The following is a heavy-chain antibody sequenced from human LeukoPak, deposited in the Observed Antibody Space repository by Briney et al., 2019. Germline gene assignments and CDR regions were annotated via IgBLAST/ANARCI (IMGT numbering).Heavy chain of an antibody. CDR1: GGSISSYY. Sequence: SDPLSPTCTVSGGSISSYYWSWIRQPPGKALEGIGYIDYSGCTNYNPSLKSRVTISVDTSNNQFSLKLSSVTAADTAVYYCARGSTPYYDILTGYYYYFDYWGQGTLVTVSS. CDR3: ARGSTPYYDILTGYYYYFDY. CDR2: IDYSGCT. D-gene: IGHD3-9*01. V-gene: IGHV4-59*07. J-gene: IGHJ4*02.